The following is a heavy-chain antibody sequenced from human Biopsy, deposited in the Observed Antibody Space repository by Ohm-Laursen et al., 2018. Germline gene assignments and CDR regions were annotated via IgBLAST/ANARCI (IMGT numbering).Heavy chain of an antibody. CDR3: TALERDIEVGPAAKPIDS. CDR2: IKGESDGGTT. V-gene: IGHV3-15*01. J-gene: IGHJ4*02. Sequence: TFTVAWMSLVLQAPGKVLEWVGRIKGESDGGTTDAAAPVKGRLSISRDASKNTLYLEMNSLKTEDTAVYYCTALERDIEVGPAAKPIDSWGQGTPVIVSS. CDR1: TFTVAW. D-gene: IGHD2-2*01.